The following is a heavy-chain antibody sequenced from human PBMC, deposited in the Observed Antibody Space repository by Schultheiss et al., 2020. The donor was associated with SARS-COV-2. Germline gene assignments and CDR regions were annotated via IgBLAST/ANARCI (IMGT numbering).Heavy chain of an antibody. V-gene: IGHV3-21*01. CDR2: ISSRSDYI. CDR3: ATWTCGGGSCYNDY. J-gene: IGHJ4*02. Sequence: GGSLRLSCAASGFTFSSYWMHWVRQAPGKGLVWVSSISSRSDYIYYADSVKGRFTISRDNAKNSLYLQMNSLRVEDTSVYYCATWTCGGGSCYNDYWGQGTLVTVSS. CDR1: GFTFSSYW. D-gene: IGHD2-15*01.